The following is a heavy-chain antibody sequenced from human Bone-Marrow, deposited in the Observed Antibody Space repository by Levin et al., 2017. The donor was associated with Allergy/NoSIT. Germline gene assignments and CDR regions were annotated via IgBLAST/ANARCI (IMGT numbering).Heavy chain of an antibody. CDR2: IYYSGST. D-gene: IGHD6-6*01. V-gene: IGHV4-59*01. Sequence: SQTLSLTCTVSGGSISSYYWSWIRQPPGKGLEWIGYIYYSGSTNYNPSLKSRVTISVDTSKNQFSLKLSSVTAADTAVYYCARGSIAALGMDVWGQGTTVTVSS. CDR1: GGSISSYY. CDR3: ARGSIAALGMDV. J-gene: IGHJ6*02.